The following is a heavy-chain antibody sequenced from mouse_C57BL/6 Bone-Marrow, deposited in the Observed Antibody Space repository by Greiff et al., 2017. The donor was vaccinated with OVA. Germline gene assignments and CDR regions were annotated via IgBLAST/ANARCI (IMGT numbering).Heavy chain of an antibody. D-gene: IGHD4-1*01. CDR2: ISNGGGST. J-gene: IGHJ1*03. V-gene: IGHV5-12*01. CDR1: GFTFSDYY. CDR3: ARRVGHWYFDV. Sequence: EVQLVESGGGLVQPGGSLKLSCAASGFTFSDYYMYWVRQTPEKRLEWVAYISNGGGSTYYPDTVKGRFTISRDNAKNTLYLQMSRLKSEDTAMYYCARRVGHWYFDVWGTGTTVTVSS.